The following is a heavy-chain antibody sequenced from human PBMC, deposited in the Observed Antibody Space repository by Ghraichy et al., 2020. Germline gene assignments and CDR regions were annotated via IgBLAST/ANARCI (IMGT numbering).Heavy chain of an antibody. CDR3: ARDGAHYDITGSIYNWFDP. Sequence: ASVKVSCKASGYIFTGYYMHWVRQAPGQGPEWMGRISPNTGDTNYAQKFQGRVNMTRDTSISTIYMELSRLRSDDTAVYYCARDGAHYDITGSIYNWFDPWGQGTLVTVSS. D-gene: IGHD3-22*01. CDR2: ISPNTGDT. J-gene: IGHJ5*02. CDR1: GYIFTGYY. V-gene: IGHV1-2*02.